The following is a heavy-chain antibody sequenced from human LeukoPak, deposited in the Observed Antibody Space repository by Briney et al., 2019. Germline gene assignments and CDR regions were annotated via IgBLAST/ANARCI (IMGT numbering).Heavy chain of an antibody. CDR1: GGSISSGDYY. CDR3: AREGYYYYMDV. J-gene: IGHJ6*03. Sequence: SETLSLTCTVSGGSISSGDYYWSWIRQPPGKGLEWIGYIYYSGSTYYNPSLKSRVTISVDTSKNQFSLKLSSVTAAVTAVYYCAREGYYYYMDVWGKGTTVTVSS. CDR2: IYYSGST. V-gene: IGHV4-30-4*08.